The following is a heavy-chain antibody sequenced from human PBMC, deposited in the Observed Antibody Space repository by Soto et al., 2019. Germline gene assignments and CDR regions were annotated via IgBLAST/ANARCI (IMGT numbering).Heavy chain of an antibody. V-gene: IGHV1-18*04. CDR1: GYSFNNYG. J-gene: IGHJ5*02. Sequence: VLLEQSGPEVKKPGASVNVSCKASGYSFNNYGLAWVRQAPGQGLEWLGWIGPYNLNANYAQKFQGRVTVTTDSSTRTAYMELRRLRSDDTAVYYCARDIYERPEGAGIRPWFDPWGQGTLVTVSS. D-gene: IGHD6-13*01. CDR3: ARDIYERPEGAGIRPWFDP. CDR2: IGPYNLNA.